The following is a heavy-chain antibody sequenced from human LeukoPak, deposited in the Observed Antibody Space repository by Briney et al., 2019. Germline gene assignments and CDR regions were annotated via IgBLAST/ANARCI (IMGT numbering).Heavy chain of an antibody. V-gene: IGHV3-30-3*01. D-gene: IGHD3-22*01. CDR3: ARVRTTMIVVGPFDY. CDR2: ISYDGSNK. J-gene: IGHJ4*02. CDR1: GFTFSSYA. Sequence: PGGSLRLSCAASGFTFSSYAMHWVRQAPGKGLEWVAVISYDGSNKYYADSVKGRFTISRDNSKNTLYLQMNSLRAEDTAVYYCARVRTTMIVVGPFDYWGQGTLVTVSS.